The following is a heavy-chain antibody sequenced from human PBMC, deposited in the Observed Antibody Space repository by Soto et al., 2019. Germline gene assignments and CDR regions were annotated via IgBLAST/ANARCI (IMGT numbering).Heavy chain of an antibody. D-gene: IGHD3-22*01. V-gene: IGHV3-15*07. CDR2: IKSKTDGGTT. CDR3: TIYYYDSSGYYYFRN. J-gene: IGHJ4*02. CDR1: GFTFSNAW. Sequence: GGSLRLSCAASGFTFSNAWMNWVRQAPGKGLEWVGRIKSKTDGGTTDYAAPVKGRFTISRDDSKNTLYLQMNSLKTEDTAVYYCTIYYYDSSGYYYFRNWGQGALVTVSS.